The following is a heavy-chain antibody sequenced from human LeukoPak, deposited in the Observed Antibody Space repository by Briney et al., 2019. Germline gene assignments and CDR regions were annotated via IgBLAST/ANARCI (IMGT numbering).Heavy chain of an antibody. Sequence: PSETLSLTCTVSGGSISGYYWSWIRQPPGKGLEWIGYIYYSGSTKYNPSLKSRVTISVDTSKNQFSLKLSSVTAADTAVYYCARLYGDYPTGGMDVWGQGTTVTVSS. CDR2: IYYSGST. J-gene: IGHJ6*02. CDR1: GGSISGYY. CDR3: ARLYGDYPTGGMDV. V-gene: IGHV4-59*08. D-gene: IGHD4-17*01.